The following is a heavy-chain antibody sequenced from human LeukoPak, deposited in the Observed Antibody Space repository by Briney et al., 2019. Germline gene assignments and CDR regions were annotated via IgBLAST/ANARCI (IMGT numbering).Heavy chain of an antibody. CDR3: ARDIRLAARPMFVGYFDY. D-gene: IGHD6-6*01. Sequence: SPGGSLRLSCAASGFTFSSYSMNWVRQAPGKGLEWVSSISSSSSYIYYADSVKGRFTISRDNAKNSLYLQMNSLRAEDTAVYYCARDIRLAARPMFVGYFDYWGQGTLVTVSS. J-gene: IGHJ4*02. V-gene: IGHV3-21*01. CDR2: ISSSSSYI. CDR1: GFTFSSYS.